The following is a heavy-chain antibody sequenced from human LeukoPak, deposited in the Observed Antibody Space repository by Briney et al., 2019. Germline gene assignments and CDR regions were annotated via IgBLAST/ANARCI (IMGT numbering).Heavy chain of an antibody. CDR1: GFTFSSYG. CDR2: IWYDGSKK. J-gene: IGHJ4*02. V-gene: IGHV3-33*01. D-gene: IGHD3-9*01. Sequence: GRSLRLSCAASGFTFSSYGMHWVRQAPGKGLEWVAVIWYDGSKKYYADSVKGRFTISRDNSKNTLYLQMNSLRVEDTAVYYCARGPGTYYDILTGYYYGDYFDYWGQGTLVTVSS. CDR3: ARGPGTYYDILTGYYYGDYFDY.